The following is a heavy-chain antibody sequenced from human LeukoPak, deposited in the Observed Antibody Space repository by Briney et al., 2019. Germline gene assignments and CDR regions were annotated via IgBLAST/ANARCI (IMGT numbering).Heavy chain of an antibody. D-gene: IGHD3-16*01. CDR3: ARDTGTPFEGFDY. CDR1: GFTFSSYS. J-gene: IGHJ4*02. Sequence: GGSLRLSCAASGFTFSSYSMNWVRQAPGKGLEWVASISSSSSYIYYADSVKGRFTISRDNAKNSLYLQMKSLRAEDTAVYYCARDTGTPFEGFDYWGQGTLVTVSS. V-gene: IGHV3-21*01. CDR2: ISSSSSYI.